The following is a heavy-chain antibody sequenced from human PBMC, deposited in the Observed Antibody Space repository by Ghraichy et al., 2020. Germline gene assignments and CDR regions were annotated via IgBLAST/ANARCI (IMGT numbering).Heavy chain of an antibody. V-gene: IGHV4-59*01. D-gene: IGHD1-26*01. CDR2: IYYNGNT. J-gene: IGHJ6*03. CDR3: ARGLNSGHYYYYYMDV. Sequence: ESLNISCTVSGGSISSYYWNWIRQPPGRGLEWIGYIYYNGNTNYNPSLKSRVTISKDTSNNQFSLRLSSVTAADTAVYYCARGLNSGHYYYYYMDVWGKGPTVTVSS. CDR1: GGSISSYY.